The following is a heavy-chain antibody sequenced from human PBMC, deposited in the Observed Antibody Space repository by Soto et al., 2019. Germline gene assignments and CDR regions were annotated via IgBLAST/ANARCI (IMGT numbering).Heavy chain of an antibody. CDR2: IYYSGST. V-gene: IGHV4-31*03. Sequence: SETLSLTCTVSGGSISSGGYYWSWIRQHPGKGLEWIGYIYYSGSTYYNPSLKSRVTISVDTSKNQFCLKLSSVTAADTAVYYCARDSSSSPAYYYYGMDVWGQGTTVTVSS. CDR3: ARDSSSSPAYYYYGMDV. J-gene: IGHJ6*02. D-gene: IGHD6-6*01. CDR1: GGSISSGGYY.